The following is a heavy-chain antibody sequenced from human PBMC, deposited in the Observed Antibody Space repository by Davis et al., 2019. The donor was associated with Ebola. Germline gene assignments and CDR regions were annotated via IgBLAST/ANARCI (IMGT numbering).Heavy chain of an antibody. CDR2: INHSGST. D-gene: IGHD2-21*01. Sequence: SETLSLTCAVYGGSFSGYYWSWIRQPPGKGLEWIGEINHSGSTNYNPSLKSRVTISVDTSKNQFSLKLSSVTAADTAVYYCARGPSDSGPGGMDVWGHGTTVTVSS. CDR1: GGSFSGYY. J-gene: IGHJ6*02. CDR3: ARGPSDSGPGGMDV. V-gene: IGHV4-34*01.